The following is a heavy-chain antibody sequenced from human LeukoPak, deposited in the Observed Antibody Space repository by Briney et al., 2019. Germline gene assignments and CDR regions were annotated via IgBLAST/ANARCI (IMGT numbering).Heavy chain of an antibody. CDR1: GYILTNYG. J-gene: IGHJ4*02. Sequence: ASVKVSCKASGYILTNYGLSWVRQAPGQGLEWMGWISVYNGHTKYAQEFQDRVTMTTDTSTNTAYVELRSLRSDDTAVYYCARGTASVDYYFGNWGQGTQVTVSS. D-gene: IGHD2-21*02. CDR2: ISVYNGHT. CDR3: ARGTASVDYYFGN. V-gene: IGHV1-18*01.